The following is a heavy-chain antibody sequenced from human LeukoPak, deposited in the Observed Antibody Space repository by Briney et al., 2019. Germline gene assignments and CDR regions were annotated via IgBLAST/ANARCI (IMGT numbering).Heavy chain of an antibody. CDR1: GFTFSSYS. J-gene: IGHJ5*01. D-gene: IGHD3-16*01. Sequence: GGSLRLSCAASGFTFSSYSMNWVRQAPGKGLEWVSYISSSSSSIYYADSVRGRFTTSRDNAKKTLYLQMNSLRDEDTAVYYCVRGLDSWGLGTLVTVSS. CDR3: VRGLDS. V-gene: IGHV3-48*02. CDR2: ISSSSSSI.